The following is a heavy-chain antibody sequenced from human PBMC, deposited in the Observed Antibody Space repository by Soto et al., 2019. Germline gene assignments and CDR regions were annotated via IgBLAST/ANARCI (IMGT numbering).Heavy chain of an antibody. V-gene: IGHV4-30-4*01. CDR2: IYYSGST. J-gene: IGHJ4*02. CDR1: GGSISSGDYY. D-gene: IGHD2-21*02. Sequence: QVQLQESGPGLVKPSQTLSLTCTVSGGSISSGDYYWSWIRQPPGKGMEWIGYIYYSGSTYYNPSLKSRVTRSVDTSKNQFSLKMSSVTAADTAVYYCARVPEGGNSEFDYWGQGTLVTVSS. CDR3: ARVPEGGNSEFDY.